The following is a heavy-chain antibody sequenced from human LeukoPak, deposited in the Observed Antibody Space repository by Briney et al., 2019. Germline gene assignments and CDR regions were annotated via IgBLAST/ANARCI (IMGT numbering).Heavy chain of an antibody. CDR2: ISGDGGST. D-gene: IGHD5-24*01. J-gene: IGHJ4*02. V-gene: IGHV3-43*02. CDR1: GFTLDDYA. CDR3: AKDSLEEMATIAGGFDSGFDY. Sequence: GGSLRLSCAASGFTLDDYAMHWVRQAPGKGLEWVSLISGDGGSTYYADSVTGRFTISRDNSKTSLYLQMNSLRTEDTALYYCAKDSLEEMATIAGGFDSGFDYWGQGTLVTVSS.